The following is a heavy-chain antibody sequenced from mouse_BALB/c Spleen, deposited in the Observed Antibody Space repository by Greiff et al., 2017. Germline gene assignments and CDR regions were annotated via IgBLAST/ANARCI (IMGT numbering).Heavy chain of an antibody. CDR3: ARRGFYFDY. V-gene: IGHV1S56*01. CDR2: IYPGNVNT. CDR1: GYTFTSYY. Sequence: VQLQQSGPELVKPGASVRISCKASGYTFTSYYIHWVKQRPGQGLEWIGWIYPGNVNTKYNEKFKGKATLTADKSSSTAYMQLSSLTSEDSAVYFCARRGFYFDYWGQGTTLTVSS. J-gene: IGHJ2*01.